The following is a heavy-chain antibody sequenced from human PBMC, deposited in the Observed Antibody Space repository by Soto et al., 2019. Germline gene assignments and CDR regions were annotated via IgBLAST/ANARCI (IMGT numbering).Heavy chain of an antibody. V-gene: IGHV4-30-2*01. D-gene: IGHD5-12*01. CDR1: GGSISIGGYS. CDR2: IYHSGST. CDR3: AAGGGLPRYY. Sequence: SETLSLTCAVSGGSISIGGYSWSWIRQPPGKGLEWIGYIYHSGSTYYNPSLKSRVTISVDRSKNQFSLKLSSVTAADTAVYYCAAGGGLPRYYWGQGTLVIVSS. J-gene: IGHJ4*02.